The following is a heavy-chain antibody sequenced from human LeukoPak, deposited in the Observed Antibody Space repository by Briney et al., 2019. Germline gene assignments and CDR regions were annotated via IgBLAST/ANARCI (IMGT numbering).Heavy chain of an antibody. V-gene: IGHV4-39*01. Sequence: PSETLSLTCTVSGGSISSSSYYWGWIRQPPGKGLEWIGSIYYSGSTYYNPSLKSRVTISVDTSKNQFSLKLSSVTAADTAVYYCARHRKFGGLLGEYNWFDPWGQGTLVTVSS. J-gene: IGHJ5*02. CDR3: ARHRKFGGLLGEYNWFDP. CDR1: GGSISSSSYY. CDR2: IYYSGST. D-gene: IGHD3-10*01.